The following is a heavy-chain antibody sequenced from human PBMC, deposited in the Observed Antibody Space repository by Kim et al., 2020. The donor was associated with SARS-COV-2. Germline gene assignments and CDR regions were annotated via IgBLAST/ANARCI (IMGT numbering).Heavy chain of an antibody. J-gene: IGHJ6*02. CDR2: GRT. Sequence: GRTNYTPPHKSRVTITVHTSENHFSLKLSSVTAADTAVYYCARVDGVMDVWGQGTTVTVSS. D-gene: IGHD3-10*01. V-gene: IGHV4-59*01. CDR3: ARVDGVMDV.